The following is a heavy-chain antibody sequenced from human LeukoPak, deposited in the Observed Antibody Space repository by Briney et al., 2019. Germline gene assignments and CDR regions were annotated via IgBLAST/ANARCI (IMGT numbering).Heavy chain of an antibody. V-gene: IGHV3-48*04. Sequence: RLSFAGSGLSCRSECMSWVRQSPEKGLEWVSYISSSSSTIYYADSVKGRFTISRDNAKNSLYLQMNSLRAEDTAVYYCAREDVYNWFDPWGQGTLVTVSS. J-gene: IGHJ5*02. D-gene: IGHD5-24*01. CDR3: AREDVYNWFDP. CDR2: ISSSSSTI. CDR1: GLSCRSEC.